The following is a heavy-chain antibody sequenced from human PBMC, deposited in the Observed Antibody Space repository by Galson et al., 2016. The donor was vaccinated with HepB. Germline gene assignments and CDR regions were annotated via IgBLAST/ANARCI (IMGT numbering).Heavy chain of an antibody. D-gene: IGHD1-26*01. J-gene: IGHJ4*02. CDR2: IYSGGSR. CDR1: GFTVSNNY. Sequence: SLRLSCAVSGFTVSNNYMAWVRQAPGKGLELVSLIYSGGSRYYADSVKGRFTISRDNSNNTLYLQMDSLRAKDTAVYYCARPSSGIHNYWGQGTLVTVSS. V-gene: IGHV3-53*01. CDR3: ARPSSGIHNY.